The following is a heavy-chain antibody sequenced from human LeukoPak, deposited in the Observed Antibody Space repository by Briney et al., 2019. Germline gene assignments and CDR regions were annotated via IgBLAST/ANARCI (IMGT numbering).Heavy chain of an antibody. CDR1: GFTFSSYA. V-gene: IGHV3-23*01. CDR2: ISSSGSTI. D-gene: IGHD3-16*01. J-gene: IGHJ4*02. CDR3: AKDYSAGGSPYPIDY. Sequence: GGSLRLSCAASGFTFSSYAMSWVRQAPGKGLEWVSYISSSGSTIYYADSVKGRFTISRDNSKNTLYLQMNSLRAEDTAVYYCAKDYSAGGSPYPIDYWGQGALVTVSS.